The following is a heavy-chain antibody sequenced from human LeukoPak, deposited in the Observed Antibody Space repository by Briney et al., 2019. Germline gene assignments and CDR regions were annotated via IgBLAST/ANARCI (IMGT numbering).Heavy chain of an antibody. CDR2: ISGSGGST. CDR3: AKAAGDIVVVPAAMEGDY. CDR1: GFTFSSYS. J-gene: IGHJ4*02. Sequence: GGSLRLSCAASGFTFSSYSMSWVRQAPGKGLEWVSAISGSGGSTYYADSVKGRFTISRDNSKNTLYLQMNSLRAEDTAVYYCAKAAGDIVVVPAAMEGDYWGQGTLVTVSS. D-gene: IGHD2-2*01. V-gene: IGHV3-23*01.